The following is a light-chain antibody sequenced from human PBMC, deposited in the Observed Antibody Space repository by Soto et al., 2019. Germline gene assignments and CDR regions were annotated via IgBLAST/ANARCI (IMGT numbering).Light chain of an antibody. Sequence: QSALTQPASVSGSPGQSITISCTGTSSDIGSYNYVSWYQQHPGVVPRLMIYDVSNRPSGVSNRFSGSKSGNTASLTISGLQAEDEADYYCGSYTSDNTLVFGGGTKLTVL. J-gene: IGLJ2*01. CDR2: DVS. V-gene: IGLV2-14*03. CDR1: SSDIGSYNY. CDR3: GSYTSDNTLV.